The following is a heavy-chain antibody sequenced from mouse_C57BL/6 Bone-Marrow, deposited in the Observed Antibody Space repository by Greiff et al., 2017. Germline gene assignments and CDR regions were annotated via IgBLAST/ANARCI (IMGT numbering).Heavy chain of an antibody. J-gene: IGHJ1*03. CDR2: IYPRSGNT. CDR3: ARSPADYYGSSYPYWYFEV. V-gene: IGHV1-81*01. D-gene: IGHD1-1*01. Sequence: VQLQQSGAELARPGASVKLSCKASGYTFTSYGISWVKQRTGQGLEWIGEIYPRSGNTYYNEKFKGQATLTADKSSSTAYMELRSLTSEDSAVYFCARSPADYYGSSYPYWYFEVWGTGTTVTVSS. CDR1: GYTFTSYG.